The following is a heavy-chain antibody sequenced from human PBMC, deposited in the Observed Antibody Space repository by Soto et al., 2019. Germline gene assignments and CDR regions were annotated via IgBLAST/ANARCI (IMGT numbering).Heavy chain of an antibody. CDR1: GGTFSSYA. CDR3: ARYSCAVTTIAFDY. J-gene: IGHJ4*02. V-gene: IGHV1-69*12. D-gene: IGHD4-4*01. Sequence: QVQLVQSGAEVKKPGSSVKVSCKASGGTFSSYAISWVRQAPGQGLEWMGGIIPIFGTANYAQKFLGRVTVSAEESTSTAYMEISSLRSEDTAVYYCARYSCAVTTIAFDYWGQGTLVTVSS. CDR2: IIPIFGTA.